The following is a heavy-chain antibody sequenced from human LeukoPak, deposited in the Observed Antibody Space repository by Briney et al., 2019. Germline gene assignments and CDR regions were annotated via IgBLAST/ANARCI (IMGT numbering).Heavy chain of an antibody. CDR3: ARYGPGGRAFDY. D-gene: IGHD3-16*01. V-gene: IGHV4-31*03. CDR2: IYYSGST. Sequence: PSETLSLTCTVSGGSISSGGYYWSWIRQHPGKGLEWIGYIYYSGSTYYNPSLKSRVTISVDTSKNQFSLKLSSVTAADTAVYYCARYGPGGRAFDYWGQGTLVTVSS. J-gene: IGHJ4*02. CDR1: GGSISSGGYY.